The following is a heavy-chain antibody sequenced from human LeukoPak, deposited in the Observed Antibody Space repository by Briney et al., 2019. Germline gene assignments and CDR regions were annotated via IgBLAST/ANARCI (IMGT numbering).Heavy chain of an antibody. CDR1: GFTFRDYA. J-gene: IGHJ5*02. D-gene: IGHD2-21*02. CDR3: ARDFAETADWFDP. V-gene: IGHV3-23*01. CDR2: IGSDDRT. Sequence: PGGSLRLTCAASGFTFRDYAISWVRQAPGKGLEWVSGIGSDDRTHYAETVKGRFAISRGMDESTLFLQMNSLRAEDTAVYYCARDFAETADWFDPWGQGVLVTVSS.